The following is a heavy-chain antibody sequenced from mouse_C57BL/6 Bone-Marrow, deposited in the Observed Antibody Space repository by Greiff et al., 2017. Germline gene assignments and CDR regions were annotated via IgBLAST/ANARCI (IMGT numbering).Heavy chain of an antibody. CDR2: ISNKANGYTT. D-gene: IGHD3-2*02. CDR1: GFTFTDYY. J-gene: IGHJ3*01. Sequence: EVKLVESGGGFVQPGGSLSLSCAASGFTFTDYYMSWVRQPPGKALKWLGFISNKANGYTTEYSSSVKGRFTISRDNSPRFLHLQMNPLRAEDSATYYCASEGSSDGFAYWGQGTLVTVSA. CDR3: ASEGSSDGFAY. V-gene: IGHV7-3*01.